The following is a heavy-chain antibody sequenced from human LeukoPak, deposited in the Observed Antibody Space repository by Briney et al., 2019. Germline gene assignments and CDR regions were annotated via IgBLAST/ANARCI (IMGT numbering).Heavy chain of an antibody. CDR2: IYYSGST. Sequence: SETLSLTCTVSGGSISSGDYYWSWIRQPPGKGLEWIGYIYYSGSTYYNPSLKSRVTISVDTSKNQFSLKLSSVTAADTAVYYCARDTIGYCNSTSCQGAFDIWGQGTMVTVSS. V-gene: IGHV4-31*03. CDR3: ARDTIGYCNSTSCQGAFDI. J-gene: IGHJ3*02. CDR1: GGSISSGDYY. D-gene: IGHD2-2*01.